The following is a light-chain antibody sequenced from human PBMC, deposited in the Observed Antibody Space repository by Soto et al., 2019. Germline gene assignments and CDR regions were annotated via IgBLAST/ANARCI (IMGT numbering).Light chain of an antibody. CDR1: QSTSSW. CDR2: DAS. J-gene: IGKJ1*01. V-gene: IGKV1-5*01. CDR3: EQAKSYPWT. Sequence: DIQMTPSPSTLSASVGDRVTIACRASQSTSSWLAWYQQKPGKATKLLTYDASSLDSGVASRFSGRGSGKEFTLTISSLQPDEFSSYCCEQAKSYPWTFGQGTKVEIK.